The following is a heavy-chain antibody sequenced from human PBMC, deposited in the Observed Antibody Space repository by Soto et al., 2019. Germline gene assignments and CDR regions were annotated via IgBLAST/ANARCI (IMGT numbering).Heavy chain of an antibody. V-gene: IGHV1-8*01. CDR3: ARSMVRGVIITLNWFDP. D-gene: IGHD3-10*01. Sequence: QVQLVQSGAEVKKPGASVKVSCKASGYTFTRYDINWVRQATGHGLEWMGWMNPNSGNTGYAQKFQGRVTMTRNTSISTAYMELSSLRSEDTAVYYCARSMVRGVIITLNWFDPWGQGTLVTVSS. CDR2: MNPNSGNT. CDR1: GYTFTRYD. J-gene: IGHJ5*02.